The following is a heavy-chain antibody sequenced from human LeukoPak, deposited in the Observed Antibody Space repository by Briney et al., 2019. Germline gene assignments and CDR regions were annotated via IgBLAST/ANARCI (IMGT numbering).Heavy chain of an antibody. CDR3: ARDRWAILTGSENYYFYGMDV. Sequence: GGSLRLSCAASGFTFSSHWMHWVRQAPGKGLVWVSRINSDGSSISYADSVKGRFTISRDNAKNTLYLQMNSLRAEDTAVYYCARDRWAILTGSENYYFYGMDVWGQGTTVTVSS. CDR2: INSDGSSI. V-gene: IGHV3-74*01. J-gene: IGHJ6*02. D-gene: IGHD3-9*01. CDR1: GFTFSSHW.